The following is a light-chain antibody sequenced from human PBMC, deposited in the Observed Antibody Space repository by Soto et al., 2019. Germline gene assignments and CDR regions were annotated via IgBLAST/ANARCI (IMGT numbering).Light chain of an antibody. CDR1: SSNIGNNY. CDR2: DNN. CDR3: GTWDSSLREVV. Sequence: QSVLTQPPSVSAAPGQTVTISCSGSSSNIGNNYVSWYQQLPGTAPKLLIYDNNKRPSGIPDRFSGSKSGTSATLGITGLQTGEEDDYYCGTWDSSLREVVFGGGTKLTVL. J-gene: IGLJ2*01. V-gene: IGLV1-51*01.